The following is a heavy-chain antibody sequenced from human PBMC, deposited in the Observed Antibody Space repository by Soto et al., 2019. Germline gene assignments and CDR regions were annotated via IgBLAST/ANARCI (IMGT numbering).Heavy chain of an antibody. CDR1: GFRDSTNY. Sequence: GGSLRLSCTGSGFRDSTNYMTWVRQAPGKGLEWVAVIYKDGRDATDGNTYYADSVKGRFVISRDNSRNTLFLQMNSLRVEDTAVYYCARGMRGGSGRRPLSGYYYYGMDVWGQGTTVTVSS. CDR2: IYKDGRDATDGNT. CDR3: ARGMRGGSGRRPLSGYYYYGMDV. J-gene: IGHJ6*02. V-gene: IGHV3-23*03. D-gene: IGHD3-10*01.